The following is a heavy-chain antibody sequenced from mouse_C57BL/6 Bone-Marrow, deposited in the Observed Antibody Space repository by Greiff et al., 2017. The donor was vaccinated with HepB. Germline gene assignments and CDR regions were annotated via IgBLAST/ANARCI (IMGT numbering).Heavy chain of an antibody. V-gene: IGHV2-6*01. D-gene: IGHD1-1*01. J-gene: IGHJ3*01. CDR3: ASDGGYGSSAWFAY. Sequence: VHLVESGPGLVAPSQSLSITCTVSGFSLTSYGVDRVRQSPGKGLEWLGVIWGVGSTNYNSALKSRLSISKDNSKSQVFLKMNSLQTDDTAMYYCASDGGYGSSAWFAYWGQGTLVTVSA. CDR1: GFSLTSYG. CDR2: IWGVGST.